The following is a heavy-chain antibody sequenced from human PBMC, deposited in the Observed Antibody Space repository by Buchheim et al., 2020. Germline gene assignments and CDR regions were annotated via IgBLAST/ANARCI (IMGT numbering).Heavy chain of an antibody. CDR1: GFTFSTYW. V-gene: IGHV3-7*01. Sequence: EVQLVESGGGLVQPGGSLRLSCAASGFTFSTYWMTWVRQAPGKGLDWVANLDPDGRKTYYVDSLKGRFPISRDNARHPLYLQMNSLSAEDTAVYYCARGDIFVAGPFDYWGQGT. J-gene: IGHJ4*01. D-gene: IGHD6-19*01. CDR3: ARGDIFVAGPFDY. CDR2: LDPDGRKT.